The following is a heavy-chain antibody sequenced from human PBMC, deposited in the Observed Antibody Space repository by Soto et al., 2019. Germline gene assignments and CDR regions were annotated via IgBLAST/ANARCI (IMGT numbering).Heavy chain of an antibody. CDR2: IIPIFGTA. J-gene: IGHJ4*02. D-gene: IGHD6-13*01. V-gene: IGHV1-69*13. CDR1: GGTFSSYA. CDR3: ARDGIAAAAVPLFDY. Sequence: SVKVSCKASGGTFSSYAISWVRQAPGQGLEWMGGIIPIFGTANYAQKFQGRVTITADESTSTAYMELSSLRSEDTAVYYCARDGIAAAAVPLFDYWGQGTLVTVSS.